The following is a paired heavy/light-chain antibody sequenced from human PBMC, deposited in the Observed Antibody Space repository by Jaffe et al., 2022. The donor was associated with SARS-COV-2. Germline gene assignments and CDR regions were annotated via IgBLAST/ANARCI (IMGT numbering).Heavy chain of an antibody. CDR2: INAGNGNT. D-gene: IGHD6-6*01. CDR1: GFLFTSYA. J-gene: IGHJ4*02. CDR3: ARLGGLAAQSYFFDH. Sequence: QVQLVQPGAELKRPGASVTVSCKASGFLFTSYAIHWVRQVPGQRPEWMGWINAGNGNTKYSEVFQDRITITRDTSATTVHMQLSSLTSEDTAVYYCARLGGLAAQSYFFDHWGQGTLVTVSS. V-gene: IGHV1-3*01.
Light chain of an antibody. J-gene: IGKJ1*01. V-gene: IGKV1-39*01. CDR1: QSISTF. CDR2: AAS. Sequence: DIQMTQSPSSLSASIGDRITITCRASQSISTFLNWYQQKPGKAPKVLVYAASTLQSGVPSRFSGSASGTDFTLTISTLQPEDFASYYCQQSYTMPWTFGQGTIVESK. CDR3: QQSYTMPWT.